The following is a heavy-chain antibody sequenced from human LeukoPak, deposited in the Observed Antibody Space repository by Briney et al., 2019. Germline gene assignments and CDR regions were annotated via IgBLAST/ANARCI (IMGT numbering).Heavy chain of an antibody. CDR2: INPNSGGT. D-gene: IGHD6-13*01. J-gene: IGHJ4*02. CDR1: GYTFIGYY. V-gene: IGHV1-2*06. CDR3: ATRGGGLAAGPSSSWYPH. Sequence: ASVKVSCKASGYTFIGYYIHWVRQAPGQGLEWMGRINPNSGGTNYAQKFQGRVTMTRDTSISTAYMELSRLRSDDTAVYYCATRGGGLAAGPSSSWYPHWGQGTLVTVSS.